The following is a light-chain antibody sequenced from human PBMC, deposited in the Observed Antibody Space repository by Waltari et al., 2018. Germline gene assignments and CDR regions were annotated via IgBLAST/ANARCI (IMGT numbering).Light chain of an antibody. CDR2: DVT. V-gene: IGLV2-14*03. CDR3: SSYTTSISYV. J-gene: IGLJ1*01. CDR1: SSDIGVYNP. Sequence: QSALTQPASVSGSPGQSITISCTGTSSDIGVYNPVSWYQQHPGNAPKLMIYDVTNRPSGVSDRFSGSKSDYTASLTISGLQAEDEADYYCSSYTTSISYVFGTGTRVTVL.